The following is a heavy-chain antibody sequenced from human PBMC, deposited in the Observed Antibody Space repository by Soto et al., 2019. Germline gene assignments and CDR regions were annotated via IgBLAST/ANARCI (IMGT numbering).Heavy chain of an antibody. CDR1: GFTFSSYA. J-gene: IGHJ4*02. CDR2: ISGSGGST. CDR3: AKEFGSGSYYKGDY. D-gene: IGHD3-10*01. V-gene: IGHV3-23*01. Sequence: LRLSCAASGFTFSSYAMSWVRQAPGKGLEWVSGISGSGGSTYYADSVKGRFTISRDNSKGTLYLQMNSLRAEDTAIYYCAKEFGSGSYYKGDYWGQGTLVTVSA.